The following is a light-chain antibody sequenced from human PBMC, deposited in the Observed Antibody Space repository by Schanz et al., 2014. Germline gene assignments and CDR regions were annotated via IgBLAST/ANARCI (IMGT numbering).Light chain of an antibody. V-gene: IGLV2-11*01. Sequence: QSALTQPRSVSGSPGQSVTISCTGTSSDVGGYNYVSWYQQHPGKAPKLMIYDVSNRPSGVPDRFSGSKSGNTASLTVSGLQAEDEADYYCSSYAGSNFVVFGGGTKLTVL. CDR3: SSYAGSNFVV. J-gene: IGLJ2*01. CDR2: DVS. CDR1: SSDVGGYNY.